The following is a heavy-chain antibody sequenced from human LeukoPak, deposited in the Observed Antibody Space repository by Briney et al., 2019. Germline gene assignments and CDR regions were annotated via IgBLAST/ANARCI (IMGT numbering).Heavy chain of an antibody. D-gene: IGHD3-10*01. CDR1: GFTFSSYW. CDR2: INSDGSST. J-gene: IGHJ3*02. Sequence: PGGSLRLSCAASGFTFSSYWMHWVRQAPGKGLVWVSRINSDGSSTSYADSVKGRFTISRDNAKNTLYLQMNSLRAEDTAVHYCARGKWFGELGAFDIWGQGTMVTVSS. CDR3: ARGKWFGELGAFDI. V-gene: IGHV3-74*01.